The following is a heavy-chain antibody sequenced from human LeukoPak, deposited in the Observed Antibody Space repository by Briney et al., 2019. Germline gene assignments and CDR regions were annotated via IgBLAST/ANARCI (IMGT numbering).Heavy chain of an antibody. CDR1: GFTFSSYA. V-gene: IGHV3-30*04. Sequence: GGSLRPSCAASGFTFSSYAMHWVRQAPGKGLEWVAVISYDGSNKYYADSVKGRFTISRDNSKNTLYLQMNSLRAEDTAVYYCARVGYSSGWYGGYYFDYWGQGTLVTVSS. CDR2: ISYDGSNK. CDR3: ARVGYSSGWYGGYYFDY. D-gene: IGHD6-19*01. J-gene: IGHJ4*02.